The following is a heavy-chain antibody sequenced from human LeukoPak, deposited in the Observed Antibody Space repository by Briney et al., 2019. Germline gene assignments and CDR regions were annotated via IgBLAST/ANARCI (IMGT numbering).Heavy chain of an antibody. D-gene: IGHD5-24*01. Sequence: GGTLRLSCAAAGFTFSSYAMSWVRQAPGKGLEWVSTISGSGGSTYYADSVKGRFTISRDNSKNTLYLQMNSLRAEDTAVYYCAKEGGDGYNPFFYWGQGTLVTVSS. J-gene: IGHJ4*02. CDR3: AKEGGDGYNPFFY. V-gene: IGHV3-23*01. CDR2: ISGSGGST. CDR1: GFTFSSYA.